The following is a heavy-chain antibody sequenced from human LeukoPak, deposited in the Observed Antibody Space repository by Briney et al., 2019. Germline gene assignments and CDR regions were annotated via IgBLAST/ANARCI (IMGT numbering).Heavy chain of an antibody. J-gene: IGHJ6*02. CDR2: IVVGSGNT. CDR1: GFTFTKSA. CDR3: AAGLRGPTVTGKYYYYGMDV. Sequence: SVKVSCKASGFTFTKSALQWVRQARGQRLEWIGWIVVGSGNTDYAQKFQERATITRDMFTSTAYMELSSLRSEDTAVYYCAAGLRGPTVTGKYYYYGMDVWGQGTAVTVSS. V-gene: IGHV1-58*01. D-gene: IGHD4-11*01.